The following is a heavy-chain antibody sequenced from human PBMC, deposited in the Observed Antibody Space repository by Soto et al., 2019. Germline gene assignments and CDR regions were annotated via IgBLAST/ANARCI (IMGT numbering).Heavy chain of an antibody. CDR3: ARLSGVVILHGGMDV. CDR2: IDPSDSYT. D-gene: IGHD3-3*01. J-gene: IGHJ6*02. V-gene: IGHV5-10-1*01. Sequence: GESMTISCKVSRYSFTSYWIMWVRQMAGKGLEWMGRIDPSDSYTNYSPSFQGHVTISADKSISTAYLQWSSLKASDNAMYYCARLSGVVILHGGMDVWAQGTTVTFSS. CDR1: RYSFTSYW.